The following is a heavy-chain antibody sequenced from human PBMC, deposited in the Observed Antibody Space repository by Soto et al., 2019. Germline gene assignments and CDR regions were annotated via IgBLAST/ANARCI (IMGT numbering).Heavy chain of an antibody. CDR2: IIPIFGTA. D-gene: IGHD3-22*01. V-gene: IGHV1-69*01. CDR3: AAGAYYYDSSGYYQGAFDI. Sequence: QVQLVQSGAEVKKPGSSVKVSCKASGGTFSSYAISWVRQAHGQGLEWMGGIIPIFGTANYAQKFQGRVTITADESTSTAYMELSSLRSEDTAVYYCAAGAYYYDSSGYYQGAFDIWGQGTMVTVSS. J-gene: IGHJ3*02. CDR1: GGTFSSYA.